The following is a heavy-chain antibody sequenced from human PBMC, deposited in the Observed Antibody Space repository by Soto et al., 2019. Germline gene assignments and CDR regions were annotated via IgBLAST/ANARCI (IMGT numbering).Heavy chain of an antibody. CDR2: INPNSGGT. V-gene: IGHV1-2*02. CDR3: ARDHYDYVWVSFSY. CDR1: GYTFTGYY. J-gene: IGHJ4*02. D-gene: IGHD3-16*01. Sequence: WASVKVSCKASGYTFTGYYMHWVRQAPGQGLEWMGWINPNSGGTNYAQKFQGRVTMTRDTSISTAYMELSRLRSDDTAVYYCARDHYDYVWVSFSYWGQGTMVTVYS.